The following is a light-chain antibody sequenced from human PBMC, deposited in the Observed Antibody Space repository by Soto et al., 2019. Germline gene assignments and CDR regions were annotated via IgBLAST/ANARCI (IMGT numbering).Light chain of an antibody. Sequence: EIVYTKTSASLSLSPGGRATRSWRASQSVGSYLAWYQQKPGQAPRLLIYDASNRATGIPARFSGIGSGTDFTLTISSLGPEDFAVYYCQQRINWPGTFAQGTKVDIK. CDR2: DAS. V-gene: IGKV3-11*01. CDR1: QSVGSY. CDR3: QQRINWPGT. J-gene: IGKJ1*01.